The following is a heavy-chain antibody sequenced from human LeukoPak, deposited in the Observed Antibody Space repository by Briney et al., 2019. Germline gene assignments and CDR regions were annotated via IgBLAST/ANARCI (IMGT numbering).Heavy chain of an antibody. CDR3: ARELWFANAPGSWLDP. V-gene: IGHV4-30-2*01. J-gene: IGHJ5*02. Sequence: PSQSLSLTCVVSGDSISSGAYSWSWIRQPPGKGLEWIGYIFHTGSTFYNPSLKSRVTISVDNSKNQFSLRLSSVTAADKAVYYCARELWFANAPGSWLDPWGQGALVTVSS. D-gene: IGHD2-21*01. CDR1: GDSISSGAYS. CDR2: IFHTGST.